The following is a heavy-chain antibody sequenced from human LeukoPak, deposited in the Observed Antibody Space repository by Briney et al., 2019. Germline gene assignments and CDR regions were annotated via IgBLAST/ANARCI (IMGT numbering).Heavy chain of an antibody. CDR3: ARGSSALDY. D-gene: IGHD3-3*01. CDR2: ISSSSNYI. Sequence: GGSLRLSRAPSGFTPKSYRLNWVRQAPPRGLEWVSSISSSSNYIYYADSVKGRFTISRNNAKNSLYLQMNSLRAEATAVYYGARGSSALDYWGQGTLVTVSS. CDR1: GFTPKSYR. J-gene: IGHJ4*02. V-gene: IGHV3-21*01.